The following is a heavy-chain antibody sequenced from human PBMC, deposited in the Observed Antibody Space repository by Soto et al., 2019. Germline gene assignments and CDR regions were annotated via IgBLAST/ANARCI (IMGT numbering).Heavy chain of an antibody. V-gene: IGHV4-34*01. CDR1: GGSFSGYY. D-gene: IGHD1-26*01. J-gene: IGHJ5*02. CDR3: ARDQHSGSYYAWFDP. CDR2: INHSGST. Sequence: PSETLSLTCAVYGGSFSGYYWSWIRQPPGKGLEWIGEINHSGSTNYNPSLKSRVTISVDTSKNQFSLKLSSVTAADTAVYYCARDQHSGSYYAWFDPWGQGTLVTVSS.